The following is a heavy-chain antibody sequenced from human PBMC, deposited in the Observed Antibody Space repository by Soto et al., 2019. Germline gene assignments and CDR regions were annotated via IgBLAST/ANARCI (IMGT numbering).Heavy chain of an antibody. CDR1: GGSISSYY. D-gene: IGHD3-9*01. Sequence: PSETLSLTCTVSGGSISSYYWSWIRQPPGKGLDLIGYIYYSGSTNYNPSLKSRVTISVDTSKNQFSLKLSSVTAADTAVYYCARLAPNYDILTGYYSPGFDYWGQGTLVTVSS. V-gene: IGHV4-59*01. CDR2: IYYSGST. J-gene: IGHJ4*02. CDR3: ARLAPNYDILTGYYSPGFDY.